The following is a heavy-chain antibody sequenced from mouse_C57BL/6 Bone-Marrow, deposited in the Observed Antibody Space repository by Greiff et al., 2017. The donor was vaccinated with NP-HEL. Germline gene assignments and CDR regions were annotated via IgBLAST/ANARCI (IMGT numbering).Heavy chain of an antibody. J-gene: IGHJ1*03. V-gene: IGHV5-6*02. Sequence: EVMLVESGGDLVKPGGSLKLSCAASGFTFSSYGMSWVRQTPDKRLEWVATISSGGSYTYYPDSVKGRFTISRDNAKNTLYLQMSSLKSEDTAMYYCARKTDYDYDWYFDVWGTGTTVTVSS. CDR2: ISSGGSYT. CDR1: GFTFSSYG. CDR3: ARKTDYDYDWYFDV. D-gene: IGHD2-4*01.